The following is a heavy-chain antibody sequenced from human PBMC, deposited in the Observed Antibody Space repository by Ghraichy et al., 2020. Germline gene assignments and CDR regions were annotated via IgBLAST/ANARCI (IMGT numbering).Heavy chain of an antibody. CDR2: IWYDGSNK. CDR3: ARDQGVLGTLDAFDI. Sequence: GGSLRLSCAASGFTFSSYGMHWVRQAPGKGLEWVAVIWYDGSNKYYADSVKGRFTISRDNSKNTLYLQMNSLRAEDTAVYYCARDQGVLGTLDAFDIWGQGTMVTVSS. V-gene: IGHV3-33*01. D-gene: IGHD3-10*01. J-gene: IGHJ3*02. CDR1: GFTFSSYG.